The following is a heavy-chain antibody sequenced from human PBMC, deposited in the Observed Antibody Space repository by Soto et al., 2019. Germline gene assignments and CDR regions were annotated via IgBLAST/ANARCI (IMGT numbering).Heavy chain of an antibody. J-gene: IGHJ3*02. V-gene: IGHV3-72*01. Sequence: EVQLVESGGGLVQPGGSLGLSCAASGFTFSDHYMEWVRQAPGKGLEWVGRIRNKANRYYKEYAASVKGIFTISRDDSKNVQFLQMISLETDDTDVYYFVRYRGSYPRAFYIWGQGTKVTVSS. CDR1: GFTFSDHY. D-gene: IGHD1-26*01. CDR3: VRYRGSYPRAFYI. CDR2: IRNKANRYYK.